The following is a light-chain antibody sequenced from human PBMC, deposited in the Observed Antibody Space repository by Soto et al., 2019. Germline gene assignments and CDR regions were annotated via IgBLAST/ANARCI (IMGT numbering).Light chain of an antibody. J-gene: IGKJ5*01. CDR1: QSISSNY. CDR2: GAS. CDR3: QVSGT. Sequence: ERVWAQSRGSLALSRGGRANISCRASQSISSNYLGWYQQKPGQAPRLLIYGASSSATGIPDRFSGSGSGTDFTLTINRLEPEDFAVFYCQVSGTFGQGTRLEIK. V-gene: IGKV3-20*01.